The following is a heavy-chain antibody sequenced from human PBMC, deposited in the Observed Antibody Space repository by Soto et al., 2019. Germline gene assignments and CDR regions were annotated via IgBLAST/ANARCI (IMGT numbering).Heavy chain of an antibody. CDR3: ARGFDGSADY. CDR2: INGGDANT. Sequence: ASVKVSCKASRYTFASNAIHWIRQAPGQRLEWVGWINGGDANTQYSQNFQGRVTLSRDTSATTAYMDLSSLRSEDTAAYYCARGFDGSADYWGQGTLVTVSS. D-gene: IGHD3-10*01. V-gene: IGHV1-3*01. J-gene: IGHJ4*02. CDR1: RYTFASNA.